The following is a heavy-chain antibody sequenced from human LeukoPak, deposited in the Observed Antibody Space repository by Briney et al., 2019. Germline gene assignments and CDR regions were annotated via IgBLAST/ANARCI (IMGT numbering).Heavy chain of an antibody. CDR3: ARGGTVTEMPEDY. Sequence: ASVKVSCKASGYTFTGYYMHWVRQAPGQGLEWMGWIDPNSGGTNYAQKFQGWVTMTRDTSISTAYMELSRLRSDDTAVYYCARGGTVTEMPEDYWGQGTLVTVSS. V-gene: IGHV1-2*04. CDR1: GYTFTGYY. CDR2: IDPNSGGT. D-gene: IGHD4-17*01. J-gene: IGHJ4*02.